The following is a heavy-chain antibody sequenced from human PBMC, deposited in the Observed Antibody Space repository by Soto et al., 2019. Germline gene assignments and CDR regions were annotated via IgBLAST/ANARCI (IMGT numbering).Heavy chain of an antibody. CDR2: IYYSGST. V-gene: IGHV4-59*01. CDR3: ARVMSSCSPLIYDY. CDR1: GGSISSYY. J-gene: IGHJ4*02. D-gene: IGHD2-2*01. Sequence: SETLSLTCTVSGGSISSYYWSWIRQPPGKGLEWIGYIYYSGSTNYNPSLKSRVTISVDTSKNQFSLKLSSVTAADTAVYYCARVMSSCSPLIYDYWVQGTLVTVSS.